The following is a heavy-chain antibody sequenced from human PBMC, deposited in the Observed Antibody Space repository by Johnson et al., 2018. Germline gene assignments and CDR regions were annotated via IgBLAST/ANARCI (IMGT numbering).Heavy chain of an antibody. J-gene: IGHJ4*02. D-gene: IGHD2-2*01. V-gene: IGHV3-30*18. CDR3: VKDSQAFCRSSSCYSYTSLDY. Sequence: VQLVESGGGVVQPGRSLRLSCAVSGFTFSNYAMHWVRQAPGKGLERVAVMAYDGSTNYYVASVKGSFIIARDKSKNTLHLQMKILGAEDTAVYYFVKDSQAFCRSSSCYSYTSLDYWGQGTLVTVSS. CDR1: GFTFSNYA. CDR2: MAYDGSTN.